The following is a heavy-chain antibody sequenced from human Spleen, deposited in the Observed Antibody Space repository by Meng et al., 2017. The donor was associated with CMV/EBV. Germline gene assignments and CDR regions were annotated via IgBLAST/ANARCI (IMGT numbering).Heavy chain of an antibody. D-gene: IGHD3-9*01. Sequence: SETLSLTCTVSGGSISTYYWSWIRQPPGKGLEWIGYIYYSGSTNYNPSLKSRVTISVDTSKNQFSLKLTSVTAADTAVYYCARTRDDYDILTGYYSGWFDPWGQGTLVTVSS. V-gene: IGHV4-59*12. CDR1: GGSISTYY. CDR3: ARTRDDYDILTGYYSGWFDP. CDR2: IYYSGST. J-gene: IGHJ5*02.